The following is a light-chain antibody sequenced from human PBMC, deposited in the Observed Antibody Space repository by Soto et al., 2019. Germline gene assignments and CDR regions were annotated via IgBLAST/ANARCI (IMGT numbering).Light chain of an antibody. CDR2: EVN. CDR1: SSDVGATDY. Sequence: QSALTQPPSASGSPGQSVAISCTGTSSDVGATDYVSWYQQHSGKAPKLLLYEVNKRPSGVPDRFSGSKSGNTASLTVSALQADDEADYYCSSHAGVSNVLGTVTKLTVL. CDR3: SSHAGVSNV. J-gene: IGLJ1*01. V-gene: IGLV2-8*01.